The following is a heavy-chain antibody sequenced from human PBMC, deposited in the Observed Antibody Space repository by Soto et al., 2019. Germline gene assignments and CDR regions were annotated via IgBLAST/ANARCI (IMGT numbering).Heavy chain of an antibody. CDR3: ARSLVSSGLSIVVAPASIGNWFDP. CDR1: GYTFTGYY. CDR2: INPNSGGT. J-gene: IGHJ5*02. V-gene: IGHV1-2*02. Sequence: ASVKVSCKASGYTFTGYYMHWVRQAPGQGLEWMGWINPNSGGTNYAQKFQGRVTMTRDTSISTAYMELSRLRSDDTAVYYCARSLVSSGLSIVVAPASIGNWFDPWGQGXLVTVYS. D-gene: IGHD2-2*01.